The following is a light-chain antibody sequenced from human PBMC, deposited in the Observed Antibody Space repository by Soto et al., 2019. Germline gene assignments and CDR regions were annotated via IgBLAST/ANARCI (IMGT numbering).Light chain of an antibody. V-gene: IGKV3-20*01. CDR1: QSISTSY. Sequence: ESVLTQSPGTLSLSPGERATLSCRASQSISTSYLAIAWDQPKPGQPPRLLIYGASRRATGITDRFSGSGSATDFTLTISRLEPENFAVYYCQQHDTSPWTFGQGTRVEIK. J-gene: IGKJ1*01. CDR2: GAS. CDR3: QQHDTSPWT.